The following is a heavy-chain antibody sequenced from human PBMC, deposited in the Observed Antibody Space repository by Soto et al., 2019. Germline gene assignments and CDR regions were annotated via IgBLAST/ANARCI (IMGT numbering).Heavy chain of an antibody. CDR3: ARDPWAADY. CDR2: IKQDGSEK. D-gene: IGHD3-16*01. J-gene: IGHJ4*02. CDR1: GFTFSSYW. Sequence: PGGSLRLSCAASGFTFSSYWMNWVRQAPGKGLEWVANIKQDGSEKYYADSVRGRFTISRDNSKNTVNLQMNSLRAEDTAVYYCARDPWAADYWGQGTLVTVSS. V-gene: IGHV3-7*01.